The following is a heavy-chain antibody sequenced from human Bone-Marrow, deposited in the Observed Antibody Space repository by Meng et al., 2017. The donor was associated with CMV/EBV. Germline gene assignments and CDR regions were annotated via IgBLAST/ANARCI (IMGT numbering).Heavy chain of an antibody. Sequence: GGSLRLSCAASGFTFDDYAMHWVRQAPGKGLEWVSGISWNSGSIGYADSVKGRFTISRDNAKNSLYLQMNSLRAEDTAVYYCAREFTIAVARFDPWGQGTLVTVSS. CDR1: GFTFDDYA. V-gene: IGHV3-9*01. J-gene: IGHJ5*02. CDR3: AREFTIAVARFDP. D-gene: IGHD6-19*01. CDR2: ISWNSGSI.